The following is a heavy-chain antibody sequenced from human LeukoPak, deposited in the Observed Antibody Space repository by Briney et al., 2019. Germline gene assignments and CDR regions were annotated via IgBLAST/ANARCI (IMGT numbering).Heavy chain of an antibody. CDR2: IIPIFGTA. CDR3: ARDGRFGELFDY. CDR1: GGTFSSYA. Sequence: SVKVSCKASGGTFSSYAISWVRQAPGQGLEWMGGIIPIFGTANYAQKFQGRVTITADESTSTAYMEVRSLRSDDAAVYYCARDGRFGELFDYWGQGTLVTVSS. V-gene: IGHV1-69*01. J-gene: IGHJ4*02. D-gene: IGHD3-10*01.